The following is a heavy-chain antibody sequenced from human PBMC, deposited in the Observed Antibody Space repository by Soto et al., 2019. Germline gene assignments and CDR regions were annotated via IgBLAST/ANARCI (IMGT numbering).Heavy chain of an antibody. CDR2: IYPGDSDT. J-gene: IGHJ5*02. V-gene: IGHV5-51*01. CDR3: ARRGYNYADALQGYFDP. CDR1: GYTFTRYW. D-gene: IGHD5-18*01. Sequence: GESLKISCKGSGYTFTRYWISWVRKMPGEGLEWMGSIYPGDSDTRYSPSFQGHVTISADKSISTAYMQWSSLQASDSAIYYCARRGYNYADALQGYFDPWGQGTLVTVSS.